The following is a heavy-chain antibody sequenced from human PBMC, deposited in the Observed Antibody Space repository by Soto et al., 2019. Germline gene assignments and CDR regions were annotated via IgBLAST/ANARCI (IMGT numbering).Heavy chain of an antibody. Sequence: SVKVSCKASGGTFSSYTISWVRQAPGQGLEWMGRIIPILGIANYAQKFQGRVTITADKSTSTAYMELSSLRSEDTAVYYCARGPSLPAAAGTLGYWGQGTLVTVSS. CDR1: GGTFSSYT. D-gene: IGHD6-13*01. CDR2: IIPILGIA. V-gene: IGHV1-69*02. CDR3: ARGPSLPAAAGTLGY. J-gene: IGHJ4*02.